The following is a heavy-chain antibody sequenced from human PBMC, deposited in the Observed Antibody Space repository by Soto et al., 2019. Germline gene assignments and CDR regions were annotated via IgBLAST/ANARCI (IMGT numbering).Heavy chain of an antibody. V-gene: IGHV4-31*03. D-gene: IGHD3-22*01. CDR1: GGSISSGGYY. CDR3: ARSHGVIVVVKDAFDI. Sequence: QVQLQESGPGLVKPSQTLSLTCTVSGGSISSGGYYWSWIRQHPGKGLEWIGYIYYSASTYYNPSLKSRVTISVDTSKNQFSLKLSSVTAADTAVYYCARSHGVIVVVKDAFDIWGQGTMVTVSS. CDR2: IYYSAST. J-gene: IGHJ3*02.